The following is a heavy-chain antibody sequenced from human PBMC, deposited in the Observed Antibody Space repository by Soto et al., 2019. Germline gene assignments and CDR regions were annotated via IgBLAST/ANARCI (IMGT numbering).Heavy chain of an antibody. J-gene: IGHJ5*02. CDR3: ARDRLWMVRGVPPYNWFDP. CDR2: INAGNGNT. V-gene: IGHV1-3*01. D-gene: IGHD3-10*01. CDR1: GYTFTSYA. Sequence: ASVKVSCKASGYTFTSYAMHWVRQAPGQRLEWMGWINAGNGNTKYSQKFQGRVTITRDTSASTAYMELSSLRSEDTAVYYCARDRLWMVRGVPPYNWFDPWGQGTLVTVSS.